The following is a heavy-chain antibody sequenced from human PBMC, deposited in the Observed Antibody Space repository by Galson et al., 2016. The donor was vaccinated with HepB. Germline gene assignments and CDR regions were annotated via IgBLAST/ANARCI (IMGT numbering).Heavy chain of an antibody. V-gene: IGHV3-13*01. CDR2: IGIAGDT. Sequence: SLRLSCAASGFTFSSYDMHWVRQATGKGLEWVSAIGIAGDTYYPGSVKGRFTISRENGKNSLYLQMNSLRAGDTAVYYCARVGSEYSSRWYPAWYFDLWGRGTLVTVSS. CDR1: GFTFSSYD. J-gene: IGHJ2*01. D-gene: IGHD6-13*01. CDR3: ARVGSEYSSRWYPAWYFDL.